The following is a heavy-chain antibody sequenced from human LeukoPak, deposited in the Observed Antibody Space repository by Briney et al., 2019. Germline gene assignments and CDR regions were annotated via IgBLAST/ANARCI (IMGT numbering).Heavy chain of an antibody. D-gene: IGHD2-2*02. J-gene: IGHJ3*02. CDR3: ARESIVVVPAAIRVWAFDI. Sequence: ASVKVSCKASGYTFTSYYMHWVRQAPGQGLEWMGIINPSGGSTSYAQKFQGRVTMTRDTSTSTVYMELSSLRSEDTAVYYCARESIVVVPAAIRVWAFDIWGQGTMVTVSS. CDR1: GYTFTSYY. CDR2: INPSGGST. V-gene: IGHV1-46*01.